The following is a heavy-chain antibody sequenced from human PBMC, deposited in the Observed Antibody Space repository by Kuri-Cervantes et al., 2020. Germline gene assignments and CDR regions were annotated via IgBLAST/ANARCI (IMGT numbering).Heavy chain of an antibody. D-gene: IGHD6-6*01. CDR1: GGSVNSGGYY. Sequence: SETLSLTCTVSGGSVNSGGYYWSWIWQPPGKGLEWIGYILYSRSTNYNPSLKSRVTISIDTSENQFSLKLSSVTAADTAVYYCARGRLRGQYSSTSFDYFDSWGQGTLVTVLL. V-gene: IGHV4-61*08. J-gene: IGHJ4*02. CDR3: ARGRLRGQYSSTSFDYFDS. CDR2: ILYSRST.